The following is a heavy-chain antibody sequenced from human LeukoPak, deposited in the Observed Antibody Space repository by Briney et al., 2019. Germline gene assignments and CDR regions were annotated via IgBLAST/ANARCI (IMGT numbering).Heavy chain of an antibody. J-gene: IGHJ4*02. D-gene: IGHD3-10*01. Sequence: SQTLSLTCTVSGGSISSGGYYWSWIRQHPGKGLEWIGYIYYSGSTYYNPSLKSRVTISVDTSKNQFSLKLSSVTAADTAVYYCARVPSMARGPIDYWGQGTLVTVSS. V-gene: IGHV4-31*03. CDR3: ARVPSMARGPIDY. CDR1: GGSISSGGYY. CDR2: IYYSGST.